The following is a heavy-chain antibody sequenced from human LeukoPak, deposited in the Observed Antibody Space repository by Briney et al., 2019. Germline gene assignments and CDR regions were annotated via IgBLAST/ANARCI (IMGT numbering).Heavy chain of an antibody. D-gene: IGHD3-22*01. V-gene: IGHV1-2*02. CDR1: GYTXTDYY. Sequence: ASVKVSCKAPGYTXTDYYMHGVRQAPGQGLEWMGWINPNSGGTNYAQKFQGRVTMTRDTSISTAYMELSRLRSDDTAVYYCARASYYYDSSGYPGYYFDYWGQGTLVTVSS. J-gene: IGHJ4*02. CDR2: INPNSGGT. CDR3: ARASYYYDSSGYPGYYFDY.